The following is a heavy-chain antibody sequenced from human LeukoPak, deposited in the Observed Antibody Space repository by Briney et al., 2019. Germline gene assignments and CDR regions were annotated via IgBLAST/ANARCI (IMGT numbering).Heavy chain of an antibody. CDR2: ISSSGSPI. J-gene: IGHJ4*02. CDR1: GFIFSDYY. V-gene: IGHV3-11*01. CDR3: AKDFEGSRSYHCPFDY. D-gene: IGHD3-10*01. Sequence: GGSLRLSCGASGFIFSDYYMSWIRQAPGKGLEWVSYISSSGSPIYYADSVKGRFTISRDNSKNTVYLQLNSLRAEDTAVYYCAKDFEGSRSYHCPFDYWGQGTLVIVSS.